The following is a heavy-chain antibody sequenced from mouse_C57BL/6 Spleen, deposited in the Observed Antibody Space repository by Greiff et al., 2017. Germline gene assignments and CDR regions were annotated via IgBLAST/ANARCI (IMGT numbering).Heavy chain of an antibody. Sequence: EVQLVESGGGLVKPGGSLKLSCAASGFTFSDYGMHWVRQAPEKGLEWVAYISSGSSTIYYADTVQGRVTISRDNAKNTLCLQMTSLRSEDTAMYYCAKGSARGSSYCAMDYWGQGTSVTVSS. CDR2: ISSGSSTI. D-gene: IGHD1-1*01. V-gene: IGHV5-17*01. J-gene: IGHJ4*01. CDR1: GFTFSDYG. CDR3: AKGSARGSSYCAMDY.